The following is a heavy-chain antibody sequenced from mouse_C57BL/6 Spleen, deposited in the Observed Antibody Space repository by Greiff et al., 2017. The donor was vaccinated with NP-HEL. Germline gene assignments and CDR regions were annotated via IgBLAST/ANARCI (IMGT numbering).Heavy chain of an antibody. CDR3: ARSDYYGSSESFAY. J-gene: IGHJ3*01. D-gene: IGHD1-1*01. V-gene: IGHV1-18*01. Sequence: EVQLQQSGPELVKPGASVKIPCKASGYTFTDYNMDWVKQSHGKSLEWIGDINPNNGGTIYNQTFKGKATLTVDKSSSTAYMELRSLTSEDTAVYYCARSDYYGSSESFAYWGQGTLVTVSA. CDR2: INPNNGGT. CDR1: GYTFTDYN.